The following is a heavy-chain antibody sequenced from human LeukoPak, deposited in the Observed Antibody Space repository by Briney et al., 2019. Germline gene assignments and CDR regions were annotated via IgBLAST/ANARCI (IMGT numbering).Heavy chain of an antibody. Sequence: PSETLSLTCTVSGGSVSSGSYSWSWIRQPPGKGLEWIGYIYHSGSTYYNPSLKSRVTISVDRSKNQFSLKLSSVTAADTAVYYCARESGPSYDSSPGAFDIWGQGTMVTVSS. CDR1: GGSVSSGSYS. CDR2: IYHSGST. V-gene: IGHV4-30-2*01. D-gene: IGHD3-22*01. J-gene: IGHJ3*02. CDR3: ARESGPSYDSSPGAFDI.